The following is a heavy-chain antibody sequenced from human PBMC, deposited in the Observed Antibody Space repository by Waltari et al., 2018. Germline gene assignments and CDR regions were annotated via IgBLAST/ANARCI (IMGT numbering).Heavy chain of an antibody. CDR1: GGSISSSSYY. V-gene: IGHV4-39*01. J-gene: IGHJ4*02. Sequence: QLQLQESGPGLVKPSETLSLTCTVSGGSISSSSYYWGWIRQPPGKGLEWIGSIYFSGGSSCSPSRKRRVTISVDTSKNQFSRKLSSVTAADTAVYYCARRGDYYDSSGYYLVIDYWGQGTLVTVSS. CDR2: IYFSGGS. CDR3: ARRGDYYDSSGYYLVIDY. D-gene: IGHD3-22*01.